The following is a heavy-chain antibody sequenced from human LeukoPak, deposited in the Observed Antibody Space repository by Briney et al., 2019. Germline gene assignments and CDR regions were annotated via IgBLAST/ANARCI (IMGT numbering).Heavy chain of an antibody. V-gene: IGHV3-11*01. CDR1: GFTFSDYY. CDR3: AKKTSYHFDY. CDR2: ISSSGSTI. D-gene: IGHD2-2*01. Sequence: PGGSLRLSCAASGFTFSDYYMSWIRQAPGKGLEWVSYISSSGSTIYYADSVKGRFTISRDNFKNTLFLQMSSLRAEDTAIYYCAKKTSYHFDYWGQGTLVTVSS. J-gene: IGHJ4*02.